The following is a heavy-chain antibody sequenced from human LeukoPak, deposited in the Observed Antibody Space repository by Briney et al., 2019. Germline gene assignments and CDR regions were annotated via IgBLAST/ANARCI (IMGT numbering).Heavy chain of an antibody. V-gene: IGHV3-9*01. CDR2: ITWNGGKI. Sequence: RSLRLSCVASGFNFDAHAMHWVRQAPGKGLEWVAGITWNGGKINYADYVKGRVTISRDNAKNSVYMEMDRLRVDDTAIYYCAKSGLLGTYNWFDSWGQGTLVTVSS. D-gene: IGHD3-10*01. CDR1: GFNFDAHA. J-gene: IGHJ5*01. CDR3: AKSGLLGTYNWFDS.